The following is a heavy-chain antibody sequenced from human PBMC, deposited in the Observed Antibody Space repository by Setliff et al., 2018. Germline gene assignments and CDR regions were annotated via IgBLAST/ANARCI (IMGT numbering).Heavy chain of an antibody. Sequence: SETLSLTCTVSGGSISSGTYYWSWIRQPAGKGLEWIGRLHTSGSIDYNPSLKSRVTISVDTSKNQFSLRLRSVTAADMAVYYCRFWSGYYKNDYWAQGTLVTVSS. CDR3: RFWSGYYKNDY. D-gene: IGHD3-3*01. CDR2: LHTSGSI. V-gene: IGHV4-61*02. CDR1: GGSISSGTYY. J-gene: IGHJ4*02.